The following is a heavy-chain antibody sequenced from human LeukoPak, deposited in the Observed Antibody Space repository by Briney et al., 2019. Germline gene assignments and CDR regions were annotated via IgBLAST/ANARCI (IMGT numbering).Heavy chain of an antibody. CDR3: ARETGPFDY. Sequence: GGSLRLSCAASGFTFSTYSMTWVRQAPGTGLEWVSFIRDSSSYMYYADSVNGRFTISRDNAKNSLYLQMNSLRAEDTALYYCARETGPFDYWGQGALVTVSS. D-gene: IGHD3-9*01. CDR1: GFTFSTYS. V-gene: IGHV3-21*01. J-gene: IGHJ4*02. CDR2: IRDSSSYM.